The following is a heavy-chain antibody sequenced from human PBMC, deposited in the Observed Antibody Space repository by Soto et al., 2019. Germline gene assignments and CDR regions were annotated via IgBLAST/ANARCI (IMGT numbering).Heavy chain of an antibody. CDR1: GFTFSNYG. V-gene: IGHV3-33*01. Sequence: QVQLVESGGGVVQPGRSLRLSCAASGFTFSNYGMHWVRQAPGKGLEWVAVIWYDGSNKYYADSVKGRFTISRDNSKNTLYLQMDSLRAEDTAVYYCATAAAGNSPFDYWGHGTLVTVSS. J-gene: IGHJ4*01. CDR3: ATAAAGNSPFDY. D-gene: IGHD6-13*01. CDR2: IWYDGSNK.